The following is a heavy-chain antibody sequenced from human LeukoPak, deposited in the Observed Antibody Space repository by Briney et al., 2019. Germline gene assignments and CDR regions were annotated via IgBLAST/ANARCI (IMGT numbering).Heavy chain of an antibody. CDR1: GFTFSNYG. J-gene: IGHJ4*02. CDR3: AKTEAPAAIRAGSDY. Sequence: GGSLRLSCAASGFTFSNYGMSWVRQAPGKGLEWVPTISGSGSATYNAGSVKGRFTTSRDNSNNTLYLQMNSLRAEDTAVYYCAKTEAPAAIRAGSDYWGQGTLVTVSS. CDR2: ISGSGSAT. V-gene: IGHV3-23*01. D-gene: IGHD2-2*02.